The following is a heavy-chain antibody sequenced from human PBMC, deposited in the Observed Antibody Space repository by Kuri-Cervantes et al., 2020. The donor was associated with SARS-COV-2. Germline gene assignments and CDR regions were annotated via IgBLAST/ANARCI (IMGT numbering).Heavy chain of an antibody. CDR2: IWYDGSNK. V-gene: IGHV3-33*08. CDR1: GFTFSDYT. CDR3: AAELVAAYGMDV. J-gene: IGHJ6*02. Sequence: GESLKISCAASGFTFSDYTMHWVRQAPGKGLEWVAVIWYDGSNKYYVDSVKGRFTISRDNSKNTLYLQMNSLRAEDTAVYYCAAELVAAYGMDVWGQGTTVTVSS. D-gene: IGHD1-7*01.